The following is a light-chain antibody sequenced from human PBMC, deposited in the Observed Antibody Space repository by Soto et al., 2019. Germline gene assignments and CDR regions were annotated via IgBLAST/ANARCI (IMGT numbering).Light chain of an antibody. J-gene: IGLJ1*01. CDR2: EVS. CDR1: SSDVGGYNY. V-gene: IGLV2-8*01. CDR3: SSYAGSNNYV. Sequence: QSALTQPPSASGSPGQSVTISCTGTSSDVGGYNYVSWYQQHPGKAPKLMIYEVSKRPSGVPDRFPGSKSGHTASLTVSGLQAEDEADYYCSSYAGSNNYVFGTGTKLTVL.